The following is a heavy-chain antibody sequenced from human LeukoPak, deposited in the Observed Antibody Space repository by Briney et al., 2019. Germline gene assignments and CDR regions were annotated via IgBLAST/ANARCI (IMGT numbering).Heavy chain of an antibody. CDR1: GYTFTSYD. J-gene: IGHJ3*02. Sequence: GASVKVSCKASGYTFTSYDINWVRQATGQGLEWMGWMNPKSGNTGYAQKFQGRVTMTRNTSISTAYMELSSLRSEDTAVYYCATAPTVTTERGSIVRAFDIWGQGTMVTVSS. CDR2: MNPKSGNT. V-gene: IGHV1-8*01. CDR3: ATAPTVTTERGSIVRAFDI. D-gene: IGHD4-17*01.